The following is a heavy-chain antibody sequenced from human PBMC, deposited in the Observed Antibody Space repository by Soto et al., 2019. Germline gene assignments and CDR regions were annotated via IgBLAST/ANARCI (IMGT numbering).Heavy chain of an antibody. Sequence: EVQLLESGGGLVQPGGSLRLSCAASGFTFSSYAMSWVRQAPGKGLEWVSAISGSGGSTYYADSVKGRFTISRDNSQNRLYLQMNGLGAEDTAVYYCAKDRLEHTWSYYYYIDVWGKGTTVTVSS. CDR2: ISGSGGST. J-gene: IGHJ6*03. CDR1: GFTFSSYA. V-gene: IGHV3-23*01. CDR3: AKDRLEHTWSYYYYIDV. D-gene: IGHD1-1*01.